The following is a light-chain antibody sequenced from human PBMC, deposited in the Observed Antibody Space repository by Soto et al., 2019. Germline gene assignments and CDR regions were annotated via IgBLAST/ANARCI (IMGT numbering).Light chain of an antibody. CDR1: SSDVGSYNL. CDR2: EGS. Sequence: QSVLTQPASVSGSPGQSITISCTGTSSDVGSYNLVSWYQQHPGKAPKLMIYEGSKRPSGVSNRFSGSKSGNTASLTISGLQAEDEADYYCCSYAGMFGGGTQLTVL. CDR3: CSYAGM. J-gene: IGLJ3*02. V-gene: IGLV2-23*01.